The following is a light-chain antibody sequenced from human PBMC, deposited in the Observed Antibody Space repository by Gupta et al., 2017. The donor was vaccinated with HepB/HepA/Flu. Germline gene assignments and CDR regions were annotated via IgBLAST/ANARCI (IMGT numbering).Light chain of an antibody. Sequence: EIQRTQSASTLSASVGDRVTITRRASHSISSWLGWYQQKPGEAPKVRIYTASSLESGVPSRFSGSGSETEFTLTIRSLQPEDFASYYCQQDKTYSRTFGQGTKVEIK. CDR1: HSISSW. CDR3: QQDKTYSRT. J-gene: IGKJ1*01. CDR2: TAS. V-gene: IGKV1-5*03.